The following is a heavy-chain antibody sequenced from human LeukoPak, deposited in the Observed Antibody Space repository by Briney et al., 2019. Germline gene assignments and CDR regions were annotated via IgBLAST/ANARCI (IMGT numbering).Heavy chain of an antibody. D-gene: IGHD6-19*01. CDR1: GFTFSIYG. CDR3: ARDREQWLVMDFDY. Sequence: GGSLRLSCAASGFTFSIYGMHWVRQAPGKGLERVAVIWYDGSNKYYADSVKGRFTISRDNSKNTLYLQMNSLRAEDTAVYYCARDREQWLVMDFDYWGQGTLVTVSS. CDR2: IWYDGSNK. V-gene: IGHV3-33*01. J-gene: IGHJ4*02.